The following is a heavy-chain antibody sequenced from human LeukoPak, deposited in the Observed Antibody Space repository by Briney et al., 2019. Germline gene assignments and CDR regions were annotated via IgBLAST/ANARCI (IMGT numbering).Heavy chain of an antibody. V-gene: IGHV1-69*05. CDR2: IIPIFGTA. D-gene: IGHD4-23*01. CDR3: ASDYGGNSRDFYYYYMDV. CDR1: GGTFSSYA. Sequence: SVKVSCKASGGTFSSYAISWVRQAPGQGLEWMGGIIPIFGTANYAQKFQGRVTITTDESTSTAYMELSSLRSEDTAVYYCASDYGGNSRDFYYYYMDVWGKGTTVTVSS. J-gene: IGHJ6*03.